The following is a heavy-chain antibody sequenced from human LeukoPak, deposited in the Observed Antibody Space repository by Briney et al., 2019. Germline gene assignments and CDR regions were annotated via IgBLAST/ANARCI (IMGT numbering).Heavy chain of an antibody. J-gene: IGHJ3*02. Sequence: GESLKISCKGSGYRFTNYWIGWVRQLPGKGLEWMGIIYPGDSDTRYSPSFQGQVTISADKSINPAYLQWSSLKASDTAMYYCARQVVDSGSYSRPRVDDAFDIWGQGTMVTVSS. CDR1: GYRFTNYW. V-gene: IGHV5-51*01. D-gene: IGHD1-26*01. CDR2: IYPGDSDT. CDR3: ARQVVDSGSYSRPRVDDAFDI.